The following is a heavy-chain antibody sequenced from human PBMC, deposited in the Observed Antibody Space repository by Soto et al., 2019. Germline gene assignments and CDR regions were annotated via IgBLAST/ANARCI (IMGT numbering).Heavy chain of an antibody. Sequence: VQLVESGGGLVQPGGSLRLSCAVSGFTLDDYTMHWVRQAPGKGLEWVSGVGWNGGDIGYADSVKGRFTVSRDNTRNSLYLAVTSLTTEDTAIYFCAKERAVVVPVSTSYFHYYGLDVWGQGTTVTVS. CDR2: VGWNGGDI. J-gene: IGHJ6*02. V-gene: IGHV3-9*01. CDR3: AKERAVVVPVSTSYFHYYGLDV. CDR1: GFTLDDYT. D-gene: IGHD2-2*01.